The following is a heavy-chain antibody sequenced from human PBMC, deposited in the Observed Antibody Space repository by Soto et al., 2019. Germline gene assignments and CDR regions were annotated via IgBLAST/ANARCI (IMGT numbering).Heavy chain of an antibody. CDR1: GGTFSSYT. CDR3: ARDLEMQADY. Sequence: EASVKVSCKASGGTFSSYTISWVRQAPGQGREWMGRIIPILGIANYAQKFQGRVTINADKSTSTAYMELSSLRSEDTAVYYCARDLEMQADYWGQGTLVTVSS. J-gene: IGHJ4*02. CDR2: IIPILGIA. V-gene: IGHV1-69*04.